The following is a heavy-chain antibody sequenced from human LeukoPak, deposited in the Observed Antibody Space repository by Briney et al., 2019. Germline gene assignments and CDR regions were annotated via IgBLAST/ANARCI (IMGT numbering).Heavy chain of an antibody. V-gene: IGHV3-23*01. CDR3: APQRYCSSTSCYTPYNWFDP. J-gene: IGHJ5*02. D-gene: IGHD2-2*02. CDR1: GFTFSSYA. CDR2: ISGSGSST. Sequence: GGSLRLSCAASGFTFSSYAMSWVRQAPGKGLEWVSAISGSGSSTYYADSVKGRFTISRDNSKNTLYLQMNSLRAEDTAVYYCAPQRYCSSTSCYTPYNWFDPWGQGTLVTVSS.